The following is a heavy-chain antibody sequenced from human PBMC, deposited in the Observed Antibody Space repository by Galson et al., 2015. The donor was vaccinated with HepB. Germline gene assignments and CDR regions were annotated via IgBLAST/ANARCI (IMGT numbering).Heavy chain of an antibody. J-gene: IGHJ1*01. V-gene: IGHV3-49*03. D-gene: IGHD3-22*01. Sequence: SLRLSCAGTGFTFSTYALSWFRQAPGKGLEWVGFIRSKAYGGTTEYAASVKGRFTISRDDSKSIAYLQMNSLKTEDTAVYYCTRGYYYDSSGYYYVGYFQHWGQGTLVTVSS. CDR2: IRSKAYGGTT. CDR1: GFTFSTYA. CDR3: TRGYYYDSSGYYYVGYFQH.